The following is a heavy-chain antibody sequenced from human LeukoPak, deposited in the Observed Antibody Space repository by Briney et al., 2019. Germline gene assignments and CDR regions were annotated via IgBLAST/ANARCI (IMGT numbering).Heavy chain of an antibody. V-gene: IGHV1-18*01. CDR1: GYTFSTYG. CDR2: ISAYNGNT. J-gene: IGHJ3*02. Sequence: ASVKVSCKASGYTFSTYGINWVRQAPGQGLEWMGWISAYNGNTNYAQKFQGRVTMTTDTSTSTAYMELRSLRSDDTAVYYCARDLFSGGSNDDAFDIWGQGTMVTASS. D-gene: IGHD1-26*01. CDR3: ARDLFSGGSNDDAFDI.